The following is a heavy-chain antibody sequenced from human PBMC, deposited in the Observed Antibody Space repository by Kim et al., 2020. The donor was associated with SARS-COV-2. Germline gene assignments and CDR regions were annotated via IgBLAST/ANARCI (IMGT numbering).Heavy chain of an antibody. CDR3: TTEPSTTYYDILTGYYMLDY. V-gene: IGHV3-15*01. CDR2: IKSKTDGGTT. CDR1: GFTFSNAW. D-gene: IGHD3-9*01. Sequence: GGSLRLSCAASGFTFSNAWMSWVRQAPGKGLEWVGRIKSKTDGGTTVYAAPVKGRFTISRDDSKNTLYLQMNSLKTEDTAVYYCTTEPSTTYYDILTGYYMLDYWGQGTLVTVSS. J-gene: IGHJ4*02.